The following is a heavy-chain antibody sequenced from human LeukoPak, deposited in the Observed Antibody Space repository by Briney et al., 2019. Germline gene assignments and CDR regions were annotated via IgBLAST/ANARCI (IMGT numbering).Heavy chain of an antibody. CDR1: GFTFSTYG. Sequence: PGGSLRLSCAASGFTFSTYGMHWVRQAPGKGLEWVALIWYDGSNKYYADSVKGRFTISRDNSNNTLYLQMNSLRAEDTAVYYCAREMLRLNCGGDCYNDYWGQGTLVTVSS. V-gene: IGHV3-33*08. J-gene: IGHJ4*02. CDR2: IWYDGSNK. CDR3: AREMLRLNCGGDCYNDY. D-gene: IGHD2-21*02.